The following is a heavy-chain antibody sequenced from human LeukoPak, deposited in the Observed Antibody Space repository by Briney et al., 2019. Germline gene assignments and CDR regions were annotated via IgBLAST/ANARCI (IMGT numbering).Heavy chain of an antibody. J-gene: IGHJ3*02. CDR2: IYYSGST. D-gene: IGHD3-22*01. V-gene: IGHV4-39*01. Sequence: SETLSLTCTVSGGSISSSSYYWGWIRQPPGKGLEWIGSIYYSGSTYYNPSLKSRVTISVDTPKNQFSLKLSSVTAADTAVYYCARHRMYYYDSSGRGVADAFDIWGQGTMVTVSS. CDR1: GGSISSSSYY. CDR3: ARHRMYYYDSSGRGVADAFDI.